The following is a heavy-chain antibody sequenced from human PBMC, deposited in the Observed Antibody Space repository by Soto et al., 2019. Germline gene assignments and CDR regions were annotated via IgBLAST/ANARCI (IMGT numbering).Heavy chain of an antibody. CDR3: ARRRGYCSSTSCYTDAFDI. J-gene: IGHJ3*02. Sequence: ASVKVSCKASGYTFTSYDINWVRQATGQGLEWMGWMNPNSGNTGYAQKFQGRVTMTRNTSISTAYMELSSLRSEDTAVYYCARRRGYCSSTSCYTDAFDIWGQGTMVTVSS. V-gene: IGHV1-8*02. D-gene: IGHD2-2*01. CDR2: MNPNSGNT. CDR1: GYTFTSYD.